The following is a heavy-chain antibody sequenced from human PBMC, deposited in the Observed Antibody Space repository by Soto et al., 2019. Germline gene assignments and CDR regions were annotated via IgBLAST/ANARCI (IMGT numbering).Heavy chain of an antibody. Sequence: QVQLMQSGAEVKKPGASVKVSCKASGDTFTDYYIHWVRQAPGQGLEWMGTVNPSGGHTTYAQHFLGRVTXTXGXAXXTRYMELTSLTSDDTAIYYCARGGHVVVVTAALDYWGQGTLVTVSS. D-gene: IGHD2-21*02. V-gene: IGHV1-46*01. CDR3: ARGGHVVVVTAALDY. J-gene: IGHJ4*02. CDR2: VNPSGGHT. CDR1: GDTFTDYY.